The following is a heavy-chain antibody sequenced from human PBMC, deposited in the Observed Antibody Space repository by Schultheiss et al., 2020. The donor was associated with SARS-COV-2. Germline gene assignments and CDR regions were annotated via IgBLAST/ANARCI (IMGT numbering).Heavy chain of an antibody. D-gene: IGHD3-10*01. CDR1: GGSISSYY. V-gene: IGHV4-34*01. CDR3: ARRGPRSWPY. CDR2: INHSGST. J-gene: IGHJ4*02. Sequence: GSLRLSCTVSGGSISSYYWSWIRQPPGKGLEWIGEINHSGSTNYNPSLKSRVTISVDTSKNQFSLKLSSVTAADTAVYYCARRGPRSWPYWGQGTLVTVSS.